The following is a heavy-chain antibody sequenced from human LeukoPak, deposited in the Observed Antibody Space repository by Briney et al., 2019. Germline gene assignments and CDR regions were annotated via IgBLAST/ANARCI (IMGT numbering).Heavy chain of an antibody. J-gene: IGHJ4*02. V-gene: IGHV3-33*01. D-gene: IGHD6-19*01. CDR1: GFTFSSYG. CDR3: ARGYSSGWYVSFDY. Sequence: GGSLRLSCAASGFTFSSYGMHWVHQAPGKGLEWVAVIWYDGSNKYYADSVKGRFTISRDNSKNTLYLQMNSLRAEDTAVYYCARGYSSGWYVSFDYWGQGTLVTVSS. CDR2: IWYDGSNK.